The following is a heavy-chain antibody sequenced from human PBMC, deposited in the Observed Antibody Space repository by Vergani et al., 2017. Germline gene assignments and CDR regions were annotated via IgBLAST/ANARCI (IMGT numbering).Heavy chain of an antibody. CDR2: INHSGST. V-gene: IGHV4-34*01. Sequence: QVQLQESGPGLVKPSETLSLTCTVYGGSFSGYSWSWIRQPPGKGLEWIGEINHSGSTNYNPSLKSRVTISGDTSKNQFSLKLSSVTAADTAVYYCARGQWFGFWGQGTLVTVSS. J-gene: IGHJ5*01. CDR1: GGSFSGYS. CDR3: ARGQWFGF.